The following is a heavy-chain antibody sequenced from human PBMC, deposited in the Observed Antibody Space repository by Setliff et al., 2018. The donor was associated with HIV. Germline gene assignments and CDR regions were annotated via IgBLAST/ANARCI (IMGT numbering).Heavy chain of an antibody. CDR3: TTASNYYDSSALDY. CDR2: IKSKTDGGTT. V-gene: IGHV3-15*01. J-gene: IGHJ4*02. D-gene: IGHD3-22*01. CDR1: GFTFINAW. Sequence: GWSLRLSCAASGFTFINAWMSWVRQAPGKGLEWVGRIKSKTDGGTTDYAAPVKGRFTISRDDSKNTLYLQMNSLKTEDTAVYYCTTASNYYDSSALDYWGQGTLVTVSS.